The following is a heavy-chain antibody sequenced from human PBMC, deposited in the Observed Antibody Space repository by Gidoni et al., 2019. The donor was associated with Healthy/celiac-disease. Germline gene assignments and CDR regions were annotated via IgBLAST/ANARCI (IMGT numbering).Heavy chain of an antibody. CDR1: GGSFSGYY. D-gene: IGHD3-22*01. CDR2: INHSGST. J-gene: IGHJ2*01. CDR3: ARGYGRRQSYYYDSSGLRYFDL. V-gene: IGHV4-34*01. Sequence: QVQLQQWGAGLLKPSETLSLTCAVYGGSFSGYYWSWIRQPPGKGLEWIGEINHSGSTNYNPSLKSRVTISVDTSKNQFSLKLSSVTAADTAVYYCARGYGRRQSYYYDSSGLRYFDLWGRGTLVTVSS.